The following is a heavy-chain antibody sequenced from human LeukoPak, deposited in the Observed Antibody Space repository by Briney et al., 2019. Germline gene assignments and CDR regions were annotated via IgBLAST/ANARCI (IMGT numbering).Heavy chain of an antibody. CDR2: ISGSGGST. CDR3: ATGGTYTGY. D-gene: IGHD1-26*01. Sequence: GGSLRLSCAASGFTVSSNYMSWVRQAPGKGLEWVSAISGSGGSTYADSVKGRFTISRDNSKNTLYLQMNSLRAEDTAVYYCATGGTYTGYWGQGTLVTASS. CDR1: GFTVSSNY. V-gene: IGHV3-23*01. J-gene: IGHJ4*02.